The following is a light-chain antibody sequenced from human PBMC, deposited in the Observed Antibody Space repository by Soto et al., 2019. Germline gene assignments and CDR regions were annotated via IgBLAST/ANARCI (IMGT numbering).Light chain of an antibody. Sequence: VVTQSPATLSLSPGERATLSCRASQSVSSYLDWYQQKPCQAPRLLSFETSNRASGVPARGSGSGSGTYSTITIISLEPADCANYYCQQRQYWPPITFGQGTRLVI. J-gene: IGKJ5*01. V-gene: IGKV3-11*01. CDR3: QQRQYWPPIT. CDR1: QSVSSY. CDR2: ETS.